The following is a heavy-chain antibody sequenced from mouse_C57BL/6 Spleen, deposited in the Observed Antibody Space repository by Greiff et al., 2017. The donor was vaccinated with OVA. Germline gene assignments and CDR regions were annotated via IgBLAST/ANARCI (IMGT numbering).Heavy chain of an antibody. D-gene: IGHD1-1*02. Sequence: QVQLQQPGAELVKPGASVKLSCKASGYTFTSYWMHWVKQRPGQGLEWIGMIHPNSGSTNYNEKFKSKATLTVDKSSSTAYMQLSSLTSEDSAVYYCTPEDYAGFAYWGQGTLVTVSA. CDR2: IHPNSGST. J-gene: IGHJ3*01. V-gene: IGHV1-64*01. CDR1: GYTFTSYW. CDR3: TPEDYAGFAY.